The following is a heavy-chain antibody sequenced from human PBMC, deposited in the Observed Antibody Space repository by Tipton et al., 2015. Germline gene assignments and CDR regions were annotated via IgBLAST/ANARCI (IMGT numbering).Heavy chain of an antibody. Sequence: GLVKPSQTLSLTCAISGDSVSSNSAAWNWIRQSPSRGLEWLGNTYYRSKWYSDYAVSVKSRITINSDTSKNQFSLKLNSVTAADTAVYYCARGLLLWFGMSDYWGRGTLVTVSS. J-gene: IGHJ4*02. CDR1: GDSVSSNSAA. V-gene: IGHV6-1*01. CDR2: TYYRSKWYS. CDR3: ARGLLLWFGMSDY. D-gene: IGHD3-10*01.